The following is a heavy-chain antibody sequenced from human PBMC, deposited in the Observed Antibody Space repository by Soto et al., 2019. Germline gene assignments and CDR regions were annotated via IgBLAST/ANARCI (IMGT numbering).Heavy chain of an antibody. D-gene: IGHD5-12*01. CDR2: IYYSGST. V-gene: IGHV4-59*01. J-gene: IGHJ3*02. CDR1: GGSISSYY. Sequence: SETLSLTCTVSGGSISSYYWSWIRQPPGKGLEWIGNIYYSGSTNYNPSLKSRVTISVDTSKNQFSLKLSSVTAADTAVYYCARVELQRWLQLGGHDAFDIWGQGTMVTVSS. CDR3: ARVELQRWLQLGGHDAFDI.